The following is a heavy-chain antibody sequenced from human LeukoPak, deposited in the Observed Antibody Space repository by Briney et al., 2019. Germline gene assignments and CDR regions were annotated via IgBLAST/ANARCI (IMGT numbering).Heavy chain of an antibody. J-gene: IGHJ4*02. CDR3: AKDQSHGSGSYYPDY. Sequence: GGSLRLSCAAPGFTFSSFGMHWGRQAPGKGLECVAFTRYDGNNKYYTDAARGRFTISRDTSKNTLYLQMNSLRAEDTDVYYCAKDQSHGSGSYYPDYWGPGTLVTVSS. CDR1: GFTFSSFG. V-gene: IGHV3-30*02. D-gene: IGHD3-10*01. CDR2: TRYDGNNK.